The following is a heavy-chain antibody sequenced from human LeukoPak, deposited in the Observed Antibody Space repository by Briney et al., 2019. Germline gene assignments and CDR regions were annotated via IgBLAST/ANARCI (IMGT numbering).Heavy chain of an antibody. J-gene: IGHJ4*02. CDR2: ISFDGSNK. CDR1: GFNFSSYT. CDR3: ARGGNPRDGPDY. V-gene: IGHV3-30-3*01. D-gene: IGHD4-23*01. Sequence: GGSLRLSCAASGFNFSSYTIHWVRQAPGKGLERVAVISFDGSNKYYADSVKGRFSISRDNSKNTLYLQMNSLGAEDTAVYYCARGGNPRDGPDYWGQGTLVTVSS.